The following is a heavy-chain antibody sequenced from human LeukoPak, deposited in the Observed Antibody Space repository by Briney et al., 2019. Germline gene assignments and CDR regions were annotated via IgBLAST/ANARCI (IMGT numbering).Heavy chain of an antibody. CDR3: AKVRDYDILTGYPGWFDP. Sequence: GGSLRLSCAASGFTVGSNYMSWVRQAPGKGLEWVSVIYSGGSTYYADSVKGRFTISRYNSKNTLYLQMNSLRAEDTAVYYCAKVRDYDILTGYPGWFDPWGQGTLVTVSS. J-gene: IGHJ5*02. CDR2: IYSGGST. CDR1: GFTVGSNY. V-gene: IGHV3-53*01. D-gene: IGHD3-9*01.